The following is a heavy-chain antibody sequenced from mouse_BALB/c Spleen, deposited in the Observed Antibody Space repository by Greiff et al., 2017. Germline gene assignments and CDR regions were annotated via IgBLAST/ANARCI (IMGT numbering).Heavy chain of an antibody. D-gene: IGHD1-1*01. V-gene: IGHV1-63*02. CDR3: ARGSTTVVGVYYFDD. CDR1: GYTFTNYW. Sequence: QVQLKQSGAELVRPGTSVKISCKASGYTFTNYWLGWVKQRPGHGLEWIGDIYPGGGYTNYNEKFKGKATLTADTSSSTAYMQLSSLTSEDSAVYFCARGSTTVVGVYYFDDWGQGTTLTVSS. CDR2: IYPGGGYT. J-gene: IGHJ2*01.